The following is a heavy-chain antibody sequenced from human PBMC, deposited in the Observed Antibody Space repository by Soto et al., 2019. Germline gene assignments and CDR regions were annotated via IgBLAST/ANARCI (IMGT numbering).Heavy chain of an antibody. CDR3: ARGGSPMVRGVIAYYSYGMDV. CDR1: GYTFTSYD. D-gene: IGHD3-10*01. Sequence: ASVKVSCKASGYTFTSYDINWVRQATGQGLEWMGWMNPNSGNTGYAQKFQGRVTMTRNTSISTAYMELSSLRSGDTAVYYCARGGSPMVRGVIAYYSYGMDVWGQGTTVTVSS. CDR2: MNPNSGNT. J-gene: IGHJ6*02. V-gene: IGHV1-8*01.